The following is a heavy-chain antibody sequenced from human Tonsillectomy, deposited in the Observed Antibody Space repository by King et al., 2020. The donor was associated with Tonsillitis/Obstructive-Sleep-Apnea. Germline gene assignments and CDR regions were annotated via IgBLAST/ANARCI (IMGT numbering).Heavy chain of an antibody. D-gene: IGHD5-18*01. Sequence: VQLVESGGGMVKPGGSLRLSCAASGFTFSSYSMNWVRQAPGKGLEWVSSISSSSSYIYYADSVKGRFTISRDNAKNSLYLQMNSLRAEDTAVYYCERDGAGYSYGYGRVNYYMDVWGKGTTVTVSS. J-gene: IGHJ6*03. V-gene: IGHV3-21*01. CDR2: ISSSSSYI. CDR3: ERDGAGYSYGYGRVNYYMDV. CDR1: GFTFSSYS.